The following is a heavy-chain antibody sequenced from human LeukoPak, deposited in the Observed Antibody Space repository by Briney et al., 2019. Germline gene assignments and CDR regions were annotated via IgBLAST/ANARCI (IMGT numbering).Heavy chain of an antibody. J-gene: IGHJ4*02. CDR1: GFTFSSYA. Sequence: PGGSLRLSCAASGFTFSSYAMHWVRQAPGKGLEWVAVISYDGSNKYYADPVKGRFTISRDNSKNTLCLQMNSLRAEDTAVYYCASGGIVVVPAVLIPYDDYWGQGTLVTVSS. V-gene: IGHV3-30-3*01. CDR3: ASGGIVVVPAVLIPYDDY. D-gene: IGHD2-2*01. CDR2: ISYDGSNK.